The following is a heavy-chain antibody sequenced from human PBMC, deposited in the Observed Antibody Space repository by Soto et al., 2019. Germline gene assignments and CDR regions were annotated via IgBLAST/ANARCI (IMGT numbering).Heavy chain of an antibody. V-gene: IGHV3-21*01. CDR2: ISSSSSYI. CDR3: ARENYGSGSHYSVDY. CDR1: DFPLGGIT. D-gene: IGHD3-10*01. J-gene: IGHJ4*02. Sequence: PGGPLSPSFQPSDFPLGGITITGVRRVPGKGLEWVSSISSSSSYIYYADSVKGRFTISRDNAKNSLYLQMNSLRAEDTAVYYCARENYGSGSHYSVDYWGQGTLVTVSS.